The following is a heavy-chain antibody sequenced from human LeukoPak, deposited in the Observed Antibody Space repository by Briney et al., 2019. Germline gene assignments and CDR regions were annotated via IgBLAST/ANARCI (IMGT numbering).Heavy chain of an antibody. Sequence: ASVKVSCKASGYTFPSYFMHWVRQAPGQGLEWMGIINPSGGSTSYAQKFQGRVTMTRDTSTCTVYMELSSLRSEDTAVYYCAREAPKGDVDKFDYWGQGTLVTVSS. CDR1: GYTFPSYF. CDR2: INPSGGST. J-gene: IGHJ4*02. CDR3: AREAPKGDVDKFDY. D-gene: IGHD1-26*01. V-gene: IGHV1-46*01.